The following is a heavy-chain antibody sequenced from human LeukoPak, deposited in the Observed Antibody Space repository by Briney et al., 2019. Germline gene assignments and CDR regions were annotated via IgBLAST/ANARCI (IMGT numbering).Heavy chain of an antibody. CDR2: IRYDGSNK. CDR3: FGITVTDVPY. V-gene: IGHV3-30*02. D-gene: IGHD1-7*01. Sequence: GGSLRLSCAASGLPFSHSGMHWVRQAPGKGLEWVAFIRYDGSNKYYADSVKGRFTISRDNSKDALYLQMNSLRGEDTAVYYCFGITVTDVPYWGQGTLVTVSS. J-gene: IGHJ4*02. CDR1: GLPFSHSG.